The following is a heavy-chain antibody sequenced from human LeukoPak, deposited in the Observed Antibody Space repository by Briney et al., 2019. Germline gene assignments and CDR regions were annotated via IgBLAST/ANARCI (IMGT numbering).Heavy chain of an antibody. CDR3: PRGGDYGDYSWFDP. CDR2: IYTSGST. V-gene: IGHV4-4*07. D-gene: IGHD4-17*01. J-gene: IGHJ5*02. CDR1: GGSISSYY. Sequence: SETLSLTCTVSGGSISSYYWSWIRQPAGKGLEWIGRIYTSGSTNYNPSLKSRVTMSVDTSKNQFSLKLSSVTAADTAVYYCPRGGDYGDYSWFDPWGQGTLVTVSS.